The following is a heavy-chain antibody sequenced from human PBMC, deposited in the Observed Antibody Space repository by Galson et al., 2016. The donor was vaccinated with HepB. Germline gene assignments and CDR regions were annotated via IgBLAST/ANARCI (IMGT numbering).Heavy chain of an antibody. D-gene: IGHD6-19*01. CDR2: INAGNGNT. V-gene: IGHV1-3*01. CDR3: AREGSGSVAGPRWFDP. J-gene: IGHJ5*02. CDR1: GYTFTNYA. Sequence: SVKVSCKASGYTFTNYAMHWVRQAPGQRLEWMGWINAGNGNTKYSQKFQGRVTMTTDTSTSTAYMELRSLRSDDTAVYYCAREGSGSVAGPRWFDPWGQGTLVTVSS.